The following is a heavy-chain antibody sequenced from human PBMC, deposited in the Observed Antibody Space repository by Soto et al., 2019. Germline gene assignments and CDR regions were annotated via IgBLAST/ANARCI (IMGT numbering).Heavy chain of an antibody. CDR2: ISGGGDAP. J-gene: IGHJ2*01. D-gene: IGHD3-10*01. CDR3: ARKVPGSTSRPDYWYFDL. CDR1: GFTFINYA. V-gene: IGHV3-23*01. Sequence: EVQLLESGGGLVQPGGSLRLSCAGSGFTFINYAMNWVRQAPGKGLEWVSTISGGGDAPFFADSVRGRFTISRDNSKNTVTLQMNNLGVDDTAVYFCARKVPGSTSRPDYWYFDLWRRGTLVTVSS.